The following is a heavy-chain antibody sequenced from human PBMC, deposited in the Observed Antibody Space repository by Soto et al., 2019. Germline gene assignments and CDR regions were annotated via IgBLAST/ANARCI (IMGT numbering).Heavy chain of an antibody. CDR1: GGSISSYY. J-gene: IGHJ3*01. V-gene: IGHV4-59*01. CDR3: ARALILTGYYIHDVFDL. CDR2: IYYSGST. Sequence: SETLSLTCTVSGGSISSYYWSWIRQPPGKGLEWIGYIYYSGSTNYNPSLKSRVTISVDTSKNQFSLKLSSVTAADTAVYYCARALILTGYYIHDVFDLWGQGTMVTVSS. D-gene: IGHD3-9*01.